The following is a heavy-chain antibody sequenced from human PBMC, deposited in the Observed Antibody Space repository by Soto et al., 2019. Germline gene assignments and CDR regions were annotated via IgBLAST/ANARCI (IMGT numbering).Heavy chain of an antibody. V-gene: IGHV4-34*01. J-gene: IGHJ6*02. D-gene: IGHD2-8*01. CDR1: GGSFSCYY. CDR3: ARGSXRTNGASRVSYYYGMDV. CDR2: INHSGST. Sequence: PSETLSLTCAVYGGSFSCYYWSWIRQPPGKGLEWIGEINHSGSTNYNPSLKSRVTISVDTSKNQSSLKLSSVTAADTAVYYCARGSXRTNGASRVSYYYGMDVWGQGTTVTVSS.